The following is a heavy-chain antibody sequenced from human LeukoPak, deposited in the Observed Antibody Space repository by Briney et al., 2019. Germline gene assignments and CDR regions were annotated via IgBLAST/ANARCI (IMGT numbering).Heavy chain of an antibody. J-gene: IGHJ6*02. D-gene: IGHD3-10*01. CDR3: AKDPMVRGVINGMDV. Sequence: GGSLRLSCAASGFTFSSYGIHWVRQAPGKGLEWVAVISYDGRNKHYADSVKGRFTISRDNSQNTLYLQMNSLRPDDTAVYYCAKDPMVRGVINGMDVWGQGTTVIASS. V-gene: IGHV3-30*18. CDR2: ISYDGRNK. CDR1: GFTFSSYG.